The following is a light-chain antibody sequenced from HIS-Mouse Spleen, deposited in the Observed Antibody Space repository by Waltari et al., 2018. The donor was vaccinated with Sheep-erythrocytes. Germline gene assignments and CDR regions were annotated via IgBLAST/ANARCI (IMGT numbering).Light chain of an antibody. Sequence: SYELTQPPSVSVSPGQTASITCSGDKLGDKYACWYQQKPGQSPVLVIYQDSKRPSGIPKRFSGSNSGNTATLTIGGTQAMDEADYYCQAWDSSTAWVFGGGTKLTVL. V-gene: IGLV3-1*01. CDR1: KLGDKY. CDR2: QDS. J-gene: IGLJ3*02. CDR3: QAWDSSTAWV.